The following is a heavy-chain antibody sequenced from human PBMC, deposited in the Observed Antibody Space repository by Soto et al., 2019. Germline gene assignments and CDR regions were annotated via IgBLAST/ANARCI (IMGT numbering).Heavy chain of an antibody. D-gene: IGHD4-4*01. Sequence: QVQLVESGGGVVQPGRSLRLSCAASGFTFSSYAMHWVRQAPGKGLEWVAVISYDGSNKYYADSVKGRFTISRDNSKNTLYLQMNSLRAEETAVDYCARPLWRDDYNWGYFDLWGRGTLVTVSS. CDR2: ISYDGSNK. J-gene: IGHJ2*01. CDR3: ARPLWRDDYNWGYFDL. V-gene: IGHV3-30-3*01. CDR1: GFTFSSYA.